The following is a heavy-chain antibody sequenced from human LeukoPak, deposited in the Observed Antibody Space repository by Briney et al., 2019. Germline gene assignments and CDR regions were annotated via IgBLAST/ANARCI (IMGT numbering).Heavy chain of an antibody. J-gene: IGHJ6*04. D-gene: IGHD2-21*02. CDR1: GGSISSGGYY. Sequence: SQTLSLTCTVSGGSISSGGYYWSWIRQHPGKGLEWIGYNYYSGSTYYNPSLKSRVTISVDTSKNQFSLKLSSVTAADTAVYYCARAKAPPCGGDCYTVISYYYYGMDVWGKGTTVTVSS. CDR3: ARAKAPPCGGDCYTVISYYYYGMDV. V-gene: IGHV4-31*03. CDR2: NYYSGST.